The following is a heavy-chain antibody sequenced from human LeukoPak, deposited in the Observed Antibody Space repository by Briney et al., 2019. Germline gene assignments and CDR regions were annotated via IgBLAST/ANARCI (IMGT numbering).Heavy chain of an antibody. J-gene: IGHJ5*01. D-gene: IGHD1-26*01. CDR2: INGNGDTT. Sequence: PRGSLRLSCAAPGFTFNDYGMTWVRQAPGKGLEWVAGINGNGDTTGYADSVKGRFTISRDNAKNFLYLQMNSLRAEDTALYYCARGNRGSSYGGDSWGQGTLVTVSS. V-gene: IGHV3-20*04. CDR3: ARGNRGSSYGGDS. CDR1: GFTFNDYG.